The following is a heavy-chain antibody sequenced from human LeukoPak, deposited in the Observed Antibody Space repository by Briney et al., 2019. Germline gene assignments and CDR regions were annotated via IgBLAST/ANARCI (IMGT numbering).Heavy chain of an antibody. CDR2: IYYSGST. D-gene: IGHD1-26*01. V-gene: IGHV4-31*03. CDR3: ARHAQSPYSGSFDY. J-gene: IGHJ4*02. Sequence: PSETLSLTCTVSGGSISSGGYYWSWIRQHPGKGLEWIGYIYYSGSTYYNPSLKSRVTISVDTSKNQFSLKLSSVTAADTAVYYCARHAQSPYSGSFDYWGQGTLVTVSS. CDR1: GGSISSGGYY.